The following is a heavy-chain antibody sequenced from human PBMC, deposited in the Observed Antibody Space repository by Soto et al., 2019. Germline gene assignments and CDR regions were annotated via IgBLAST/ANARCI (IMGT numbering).Heavy chain of an antibody. CDR2: INHSGST. J-gene: IGHJ5*02. D-gene: IGHD1-20*01. Sequence: SETLSLTCAVYGGSFSGYYWSWIRQPPGKGLEWIGEINHSGSTNYNPSLKSRVTISVDTSKNQFSLKLSSVTAADTAVYYCARVGLYNWNPRVDWFDPWGQGTLVTVSS. V-gene: IGHV4-34*01. CDR1: GGSFSGYY. CDR3: ARVGLYNWNPRVDWFDP.